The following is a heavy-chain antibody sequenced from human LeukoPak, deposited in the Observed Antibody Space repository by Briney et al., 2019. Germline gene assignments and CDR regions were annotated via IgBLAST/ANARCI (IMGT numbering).Heavy chain of an antibody. J-gene: IGHJ5*02. D-gene: IGHD3-9*01. CDR1: GGSISSYY. Sequence: SETLSRTCTVSGGSISSYYWSWIRQPPGKGLEWIGYIYYSGSTNYNPSLKSRVTISVDTSKNQFSLKLSSVTAADTAVYYCARHPPEGFDWLLSGWFDPWGQGTLVTVSS. V-gene: IGHV4-59*13. CDR2: IYYSGST. CDR3: ARHPPEGFDWLLSGWFDP.